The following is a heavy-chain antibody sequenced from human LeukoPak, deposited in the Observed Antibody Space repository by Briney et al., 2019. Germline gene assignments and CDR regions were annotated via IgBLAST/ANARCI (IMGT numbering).Heavy chain of an antibody. J-gene: IGHJ4*02. CDR2: MNPNSGNT. D-gene: IGHD1-26*01. Sequence: ASVKVSCKASGYTFTSYDINWARQATGQGLEWMGWMNPNSGNTGYAQKFQGRVTMTRNTSISTAYMELSSLRSEDTAVYYCARTSDSGSYLDYYFDYWGQGTLVTVSS. CDR1: GYTFTSYD. V-gene: IGHV1-8*01. CDR3: ARTSDSGSYLDYYFDY.